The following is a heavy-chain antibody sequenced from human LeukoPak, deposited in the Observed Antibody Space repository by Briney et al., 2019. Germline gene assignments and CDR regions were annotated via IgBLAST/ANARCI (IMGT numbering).Heavy chain of an antibody. CDR3: ARAGAWQIDP. CDR2: IFYTGSS. J-gene: IGHJ5*02. D-gene: IGHD3-10*01. CDR1: GASISSYY. Sequence: PSETLSLTCTVSGASISSYYWSWIRQPPGKGLEWIGHIFYTGSSNYNPSLKSRVTISLDRSKNQFSLRLTSVTAADTAVYYCARAGAWQIDPWGQGTLVTVSS. V-gene: IGHV4-59*01.